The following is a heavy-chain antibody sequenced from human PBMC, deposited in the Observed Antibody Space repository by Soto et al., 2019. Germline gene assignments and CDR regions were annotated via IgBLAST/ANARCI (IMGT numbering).Heavy chain of an antibody. Sequence: GASVKVSVKASGFTFTSSAVQWVRQARGQRLEWIGWIAVGSGNTNYAQKFQERVTITRDMSTSTAYMELSSLRSEDTAVYYCAADQDSSGYYGSSRKFDYWGQGTLVTVSS. CDR1: GFTFTSSA. D-gene: IGHD3-22*01. J-gene: IGHJ4*02. CDR3: AADQDSSGYYGSSRKFDY. V-gene: IGHV1-58*01. CDR2: IAVGSGNT.